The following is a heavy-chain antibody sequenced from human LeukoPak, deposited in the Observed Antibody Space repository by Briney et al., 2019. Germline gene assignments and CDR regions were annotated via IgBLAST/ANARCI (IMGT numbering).Heavy chain of an antibody. CDR1: GYTYSRCD. J-gene: IGHJ4*02. Sequence: PGGPLTLPCAVWGYTYSRCDAVGARRSPRRARVGVRGISGSVGITYYAHSVKGRFSISTDNTKNTLYLQMNSLRAEDTAIYYCAKGGIQLWIRDAGYWGQGTLVTVSS. CDR3: AKGGIQLWIRDAGY. V-gene: IGHV3-23*01. D-gene: IGHD5-18*01. CDR2: ISGSVGIT.